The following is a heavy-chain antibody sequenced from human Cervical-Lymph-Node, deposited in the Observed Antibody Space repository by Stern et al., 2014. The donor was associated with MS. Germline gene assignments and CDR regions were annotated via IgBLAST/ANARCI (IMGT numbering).Heavy chain of an antibody. D-gene: IGHD2-2*01. V-gene: IGHV4-59*12. J-gene: IGHJ5*02. Sequence: QLQLQESGPRLVKPSETLSLTCTVSGGSITPYYWSWIRQSPGRGLEWIGYIYYSGRTDYNPSPRSRVAISVDTSKNQFSLKLTDVTAADTAMYYCAREGAGSTTFFDPWGQGIQVTVSS. CDR2: IYYSGRT. CDR3: AREGAGSTTFFDP. CDR1: GGSITPYY.